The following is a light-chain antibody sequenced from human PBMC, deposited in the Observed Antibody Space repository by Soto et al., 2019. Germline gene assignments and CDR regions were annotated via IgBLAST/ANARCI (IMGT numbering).Light chain of an antibody. CDR2: GAS. V-gene: IGKV3-20*01. Sequence: EIVLTQSPATLSVSPGERATLSCRASQRVSSNLAWYQQTPGRAPRLLIYGASSRAPGIPDRFSGRGSGTDFTLTISRLEPEDFAVYYCQQYGSSPLTFGQGTRLEI. J-gene: IGKJ5*01. CDR1: QRVSSN. CDR3: QQYGSSPLT.